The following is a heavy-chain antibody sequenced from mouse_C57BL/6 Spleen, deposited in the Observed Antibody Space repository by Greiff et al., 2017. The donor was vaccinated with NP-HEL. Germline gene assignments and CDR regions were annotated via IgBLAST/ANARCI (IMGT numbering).Heavy chain of an antibody. J-gene: IGHJ3*01. CDR2: IRNKANGYTT. Sequence: VQLQQSGGGLVQPGGSLSLSCAASGFTFTDYYMSWVRQPPGKALEWLGFIRNKANGYTTEYSASVKGRFTISRDNSQSILYLQMNALRAEDSATYYCARSQTAQATWFAYWGQGTLVTVSA. CDR1: GFTFTDYY. V-gene: IGHV7-3*01. CDR3: ARSQTAQATWFAY. D-gene: IGHD3-2*02.